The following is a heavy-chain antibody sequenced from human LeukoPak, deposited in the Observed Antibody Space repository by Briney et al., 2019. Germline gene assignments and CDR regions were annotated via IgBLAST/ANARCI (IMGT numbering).Heavy chain of an antibody. CDR2: ISSSSSTI. V-gene: IGHV3-48*01. CDR1: GFTFSSYS. J-gene: IGHJ3*02. Sequence: GGSLRLSCAASGFTFSSYSMNWVRQAPGKGLEWVSYISSSSSTIYYADSVKGRFTISRDNAKNSLYLQMNSLRAEDTAVYYCARATRGMVYAYNAFDIWGQGTMVTASS. CDR3: ARATRGMVYAYNAFDI. D-gene: IGHD2-8*01.